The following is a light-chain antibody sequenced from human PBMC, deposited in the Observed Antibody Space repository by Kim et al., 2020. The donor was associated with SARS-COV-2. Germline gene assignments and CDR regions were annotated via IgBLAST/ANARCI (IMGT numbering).Light chain of an antibody. V-gene: IGLV6-57*03. Sequence: GETVTISCTRSSGSIASNDVQWYQQRPGSAPTTVIYEDNQRPSGVPDRFSGSIDSSSNSASLTISGLKTEDEADYYCQSYDSSAWVFGGGTQLTVL. CDR3: QSYDSSAWV. CDR2: EDN. J-gene: IGLJ3*02. CDR1: SGSIASND.